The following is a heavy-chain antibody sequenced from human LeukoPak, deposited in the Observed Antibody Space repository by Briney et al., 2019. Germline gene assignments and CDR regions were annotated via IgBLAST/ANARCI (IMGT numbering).Heavy chain of an antibody. J-gene: IGHJ4*02. V-gene: IGHV3-64*01. CDR2: ISSNGGST. Sequence: GGSLRLSCAASGFTFSSYAMHWVRQAPGKGLEYVSAISSNGGSTYYANSVKCRFTISRDNSKNTLYLQMGSLRAEDMAVYYCARGSPVTTADYWGQGALVTVSS. CDR1: GFTFSSYA. D-gene: IGHD4-17*01. CDR3: ARGSPVTTADY.